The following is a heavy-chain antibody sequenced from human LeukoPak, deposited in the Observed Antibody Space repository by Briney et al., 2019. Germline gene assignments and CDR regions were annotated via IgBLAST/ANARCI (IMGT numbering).Heavy chain of an antibody. D-gene: IGHD5-24*01. J-gene: IGHJ4*02. CDR2: INPGGRST. CDR3: AREIGPIQLHLWGSAFDY. Sequence: GASVKVSCKASGYTFTNYYIHWVRQAPGQGLEWMGIINPGGRSTSYAQKFQGRVTMTRDTSTSTVYMELSSLRSEDTAVYYCAREIGPIQLHLWGSAFDYWGQGTLVTVPS. CDR1: GYTFTNYY. V-gene: IGHV1-46*01.